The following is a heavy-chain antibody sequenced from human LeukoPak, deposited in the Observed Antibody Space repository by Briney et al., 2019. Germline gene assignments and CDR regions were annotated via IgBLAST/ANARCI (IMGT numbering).Heavy chain of an antibody. V-gene: IGHV1-69*06. D-gene: IGHD5-18*01. CDR1: GGTFSNYA. Sequence: VASVKVSCKASGGTFSNYAINWVRQAPGQGLEWMRGITPIFGTANYVQKFQGRVTITADKSTSTAYMELSRLRSEDTAIYYCARASSDDTAMATPFAYWGQGTLVTVSS. CDR3: ARASSDDTAMATPFAY. CDR2: ITPIFGTA. J-gene: IGHJ4*02.